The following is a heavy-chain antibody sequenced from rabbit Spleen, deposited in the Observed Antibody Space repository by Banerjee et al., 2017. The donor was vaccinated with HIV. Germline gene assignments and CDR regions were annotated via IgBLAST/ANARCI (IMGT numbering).Heavy chain of an antibody. V-gene: IGHV1S45*01. J-gene: IGHJ4*01. CDR3: ARDSGSYDYIDVYFNL. CDR2: FYTGNSKN. Sequence: QEQLEESGGDLVKPEGSLTLTCTASGFSFSSSYDMCWVRQAPGKGLEWIGCFYTGNSKNYYASWAKGRFTISRTSSTTVTLQMTSLTAADTATYFCARDSGSYDYIDVYFNLWGQGTLVTVS. CDR1: GFSFSSSYD. D-gene: IGHD5-1*01.